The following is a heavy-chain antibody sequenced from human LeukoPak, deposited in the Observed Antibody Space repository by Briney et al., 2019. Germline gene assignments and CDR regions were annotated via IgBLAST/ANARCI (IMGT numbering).Heavy chain of an antibody. CDR3: AQGDTDRGALAI. J-gene: IGHJ3*02. CDR1: GFSLSTNGVG. Sequence: SGPTLVRPTQTVTLTCTFSGFSLSTNGVGVGWIRQSPGKALEWLAVIYWDDDKRYSPSLRSRLTITKDTSKNQVVLIMTNMDPVDTATCHCAQGDTDRGALAIWGQGTMVTVSS. CDR2: IYWDDDK. V-gene: IGHV2-5*02. D-gene: IGHD3-16*01.